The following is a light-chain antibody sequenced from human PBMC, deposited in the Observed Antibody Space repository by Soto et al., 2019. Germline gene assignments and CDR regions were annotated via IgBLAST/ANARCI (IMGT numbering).Light chain of an antibody. CDR3: QHYGDSSWT. CDR2: GVS. Sequence: ELVLTQSPVALSLSSGERATLSCRASQSVSSTLLTWYQQKPGQAPRLLIYGVSSRVTGIPDRFSGSGSGTDFTLTISRVEPEDFAVYFCQHYGDSSWTFGQGTKVDIK. J-gene: IGKJ1*01. CDR1: QSVSSTL. V-gene: IGKV3-20*01.